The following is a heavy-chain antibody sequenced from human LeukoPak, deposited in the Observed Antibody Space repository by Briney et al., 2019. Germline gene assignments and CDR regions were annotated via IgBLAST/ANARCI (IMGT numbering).Heavy chain of an antibody. J-gene: IGHJ5*02. CDR3: ARHGRPQYVTIFGVEPNWFDP. CDR1: GGSISSYY. D-gene: IGHD3-3*01. CDR2: IYYSGST. Sequence: SETLSLTCTVSGGSISSYYWSWIRQPPGKGLEWIGYIYYSGSTNYNPSLKSRVTISVDTSKNQFSLKLSSVTAADTAVYCCARHGRPQYVTIFGVEPNWFDPWGQGTLVTVSS. V-gene: IGHV4-59*08.